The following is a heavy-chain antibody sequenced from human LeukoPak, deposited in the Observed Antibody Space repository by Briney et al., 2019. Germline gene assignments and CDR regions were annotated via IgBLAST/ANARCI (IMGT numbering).Heavy chain of an antibody. CDR2: IRYDGSNK. J-gene: IGHJ3*02. V-gene: IGHV3-30*02. D-gene: IGHD3-10*01. Sequence: PGGSLRLSCAASGFTFSSYGMHWVRQAPGKGLEWVAFIRYDGSNKYYADSVKGRFTISRDNSKNMLYLQMNSLRAEDTAVYYCAKDRGARDAFDIWGQGTMVTVSS. CDR3: AKDRGARDAFDI. CDR1: GFTFSSYG.